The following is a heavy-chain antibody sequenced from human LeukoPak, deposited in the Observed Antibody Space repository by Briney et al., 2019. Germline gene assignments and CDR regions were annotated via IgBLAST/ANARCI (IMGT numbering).Heavy chain of an antibody. J-gene: IGHJ4*02. D-gene: IGHD4-23*01. CDR1: GVTFSNYL. Sequence: SGGSLRLSGAASGVTFSNYLMSWVRQAPGKGLEWVANIKEDGSEKYYVDSVKGRFTISRDNAKNSVYLQMNSLRAEDTAVYYCAREQYGGKDYWGQGNLVTVSS. CDR2: IKEDGSEK. CDR3: AREQYGGKDY. V-gene: IGHV3-7*05.